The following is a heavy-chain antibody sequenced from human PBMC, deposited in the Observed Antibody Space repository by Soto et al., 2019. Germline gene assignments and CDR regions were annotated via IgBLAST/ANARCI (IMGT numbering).Heavy chain of an antibody. D-gene: IGHD1-26*01. CDR1: GFTFSDYG. CDR2: VWNDGGKR. Sequence: GGSLRLSCAASGFTFSDYGMIWVRQAPGKGLEWVAVVWNDGGKRFYADSVKGRFSISKDNSKSTVYLQMNSLRVEDTAVYYCARIYGIFYNDYWGQGTLVTVSS. J-gene: IGHJ4*02. V-gene: IGHV3-33*01. CDR3: ARIYGIFYNDY.